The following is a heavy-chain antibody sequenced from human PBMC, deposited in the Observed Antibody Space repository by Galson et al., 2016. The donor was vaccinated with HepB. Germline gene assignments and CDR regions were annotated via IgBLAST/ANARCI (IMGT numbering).Heavy chain of an antibody. V-gene: IGHV3-30*18. CDR3: AKSMSPTWNELDY. CDR1: GFIFSGFT. Sequence: SLRLSCAASGFIFSGFTMHWVRQAPGKGLEWVALISDDESHIYYADSVKGRFTISRDDSKNMLYLQMNSLRAEDTALYYCAKSMSPTWNELDYWGQGALVTVSS. D-gene: IGHD1-1*01. CDR2: ISDDESHI. J-gene: IGHJ4*02.